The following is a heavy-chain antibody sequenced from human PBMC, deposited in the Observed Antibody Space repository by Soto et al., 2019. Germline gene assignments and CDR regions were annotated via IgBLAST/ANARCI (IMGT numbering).Heavy chain of an antibody. V-gene: IGHV3-48*02. D-gene: IGHD6-13*01. Sequence: EVQLVESGGGLVQPGGSLRLSCVASGFTLSIYSMNWVCQAPGKGLEWVSYISSTSSIIYYADSVKSRFTISRDNAKNSLYLKMNSRRDEDTAVYHCARPYSSRWSIYYGLDVWGQGTTVTVSS. J-gene: IGHJ6*02. CDR2: ISSTSSII. CDR1: GFTLSIYS. CDR3: ARPYSSRWSIYYGLDV.